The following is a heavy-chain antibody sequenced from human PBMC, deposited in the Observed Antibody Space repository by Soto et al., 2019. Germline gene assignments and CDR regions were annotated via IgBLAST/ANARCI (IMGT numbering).Heavy chain of an antibody. Sequence: GGSLRLSCAASGFTFSSYEMNWVRQAPGKGLEWVSYISSSGSTIYYADSVKGRFTISRDNAQSSLYLQMNSLRVEDTAVYYCARDPNYDFWSGYRNKEGTYGMDVWGQGTTVTVSS. D-gene: IGHD3-3*01. J-gene: IGHJ6*02. CDR3: ARDPNYDFWSGYRNKEGTYGMDV. CDR2: ISSSGSTI. CDR1: GFTFSSYE. V-gene: IGHV3-48*03.